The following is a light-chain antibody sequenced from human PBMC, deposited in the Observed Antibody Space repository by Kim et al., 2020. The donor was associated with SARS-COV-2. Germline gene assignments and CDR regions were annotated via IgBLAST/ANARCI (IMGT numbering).Light chain of an antibody. CDR2: QDD. V-gene: IGLV3-1*01. CDR1: KLGDKY. J-gene: IGLJ3*02. CDR3: QAWDSSTKGV. Sequence: SYELTQPPSVSVSPGQTATITCPGDKLGDKYLSWYQQRPGQSPVLVIYQDDKRPSGIPERISGSNSGNTATLTISGTQATDEADYYCQAWDSSTKGVFGGGTKLTVL.